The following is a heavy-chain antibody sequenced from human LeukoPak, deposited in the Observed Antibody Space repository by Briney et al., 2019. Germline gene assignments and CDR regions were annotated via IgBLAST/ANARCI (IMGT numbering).Heavy chain of an antibody. CDR1: GGSFSGYY. J-gene: IGHJ4*02. Sequence: SETLSLTCAVYGGSFSGYYWSWIRQPPGKGLEWIGEINHSGSTNYNPSLKSRVTMSVDTSKNQFSLKLSSVTAADTAAYYCARDFYYGSGSYFDYWGQGTLVTVSS. CDR2: INHSGST. CDR3: ARDFYYGSGSYFDY. D-gene: IGHD3-10*01. V-gene: IGHV4-34*01.